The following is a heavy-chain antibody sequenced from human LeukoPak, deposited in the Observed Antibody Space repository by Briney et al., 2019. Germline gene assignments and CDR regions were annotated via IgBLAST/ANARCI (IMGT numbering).Heavy chain of an antibody. CDR1: GFTFSDYY. V-gene: IGHV3-11*04. Sequence: GRSLRLSCAASGFTFSDYYMSWIRQAPGKGLEWVSYISSSGSTIYYAYSVKGRFTISRDNAKNSLYLQMNSLRAEDTAVYYCARTPGYYYGSGSYYNPHYCYYYMDVWGKGTTVTVSS. D-gene: IGHD3-10*01. CDR3: ARTPGYYYGSGSYYNPHYCYYYMDV. CDR2: ISSSGSTI. J-gene: IGHJ6*03.